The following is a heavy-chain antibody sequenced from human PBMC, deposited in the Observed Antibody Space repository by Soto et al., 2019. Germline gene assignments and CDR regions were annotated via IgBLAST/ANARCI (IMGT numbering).Heavy chain of an antibody. CDR1: GFTFSSYA. CDR3: ANPGDGSIAARDDIQYFDY. V-gene: IGHV3-23*01. CDR2: ISGSGGST. Sequence: EVQLLESGGGLVQPGGSLRLSCAASGFTFSSYAMSWVRQAPGKGLEWVSAISGSGGSTYYADSVKGRFTISRDNSKNTLYLQMNSLRAEDTAVYYCANPGDGSIAARDDIQYFDYWGQGTLVTVSS. D-gene: IGHD6-6*01. J-gene: IGHJ4*02.